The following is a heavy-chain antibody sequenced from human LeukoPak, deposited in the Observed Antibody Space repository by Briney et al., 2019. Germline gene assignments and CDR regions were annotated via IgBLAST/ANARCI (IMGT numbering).Heavy chain of an antibody. CDR3: ARDRDWSFDY. V-gene: IGHV3-48*04. J-gene: IGHJ4*02. CDR1: RFAFSTYA. Sequence: PGGSLRLSCAVSRFAFSTYAMTWVRQAPGKGLEWVSNIRGSSSAMNYADSVKGRFTISRDNAKNSLYLEMSSLRAEDTAVYYCARDRDWSFDYWGLGTLVSVSS. D-gene: IGHD3-9*01. CDR2: IRGSSSAM.